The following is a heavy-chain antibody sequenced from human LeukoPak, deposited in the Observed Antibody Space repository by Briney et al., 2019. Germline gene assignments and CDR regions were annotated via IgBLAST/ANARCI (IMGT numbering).Heavy chain of an antibody. CDR2: IYSGGST. CDR1: GFTVSSNY. Sequence: GGSLRLSCAASGFTVSSNYMSWVRQTPGKGLEWVSTIYSGGSTYYADSVKGRFTISRDNSKNTLYLQMNSLRGEDTAVYYCARNGYTSGWYRNWGQGTLVTVSS. CDR3: ARNGYTSGWYRN. J-gene: IGHJ4*02. D-gene: IGHD6-19*01. V-gene: IGHV3-53*01.